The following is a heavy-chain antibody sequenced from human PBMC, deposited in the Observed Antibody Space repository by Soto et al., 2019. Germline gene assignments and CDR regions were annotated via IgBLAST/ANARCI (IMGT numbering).Heavy chain of an antibody. CDR1: GGSISSSSYY. CDR2: IYYSGST. J-gene: IGHJ6*02. V-gene: IGHV4-39*01. Sequence: PSETLSLTCTVSGGSISSSSYYWGWIRQPPGKGLERIGSIYYSGSTYYNPSLKSRVTISVDTSKNQFSLKLSSVTAADTAVYYCARQGEIAAEYYYYGMDVWGQGTTVTVSS. D-gene: IGHD6-6*01. CDR3: ARQGEIAAEYYYYGMDV.